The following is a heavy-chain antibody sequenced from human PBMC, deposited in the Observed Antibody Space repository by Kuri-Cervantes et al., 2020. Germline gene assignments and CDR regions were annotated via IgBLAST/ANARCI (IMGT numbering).Heavy chain of an antibody. Sequence: SVKVSFKASGRTFSSYAISWVRQAPGQGLEWMGGIIPIFGTANYAQKFQGRVTITADKSTSTAYMELSSLRSEDTAVYYCARGPHYGDYVVFNAFDIWGQGTTVTVSS. V-gene: IGHV1-69*06. CDR3: ARGPHYGDYVVFNAFDI. CDR1: GRTFSSYA. CDR2: IIPIFGTA. J-gene: IGHJ3*02. D-gene: IGHD4-17*01.